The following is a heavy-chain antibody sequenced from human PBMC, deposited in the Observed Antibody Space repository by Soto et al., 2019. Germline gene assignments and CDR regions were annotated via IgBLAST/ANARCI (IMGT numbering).Heavy chain of an antibody. J-gene: IGHJ4*01. CDR3: ARSSGDYIQSRELDY. D-gene: IGHD1-1*01. CDR1: GYTFTSYG. CDR2: ISAYNGNT. V-gene: IGHV1-18*01. Sequence: ASVKVSCKASGYTFTSYGISWVRQAPGQGLEWMGWISAYNGNTNYAQKLQGRFTISRDNSKNTLYLQMDSLRVDDTSVYYCARSSGDYIQSRELDYWGRGTLVTVSS.